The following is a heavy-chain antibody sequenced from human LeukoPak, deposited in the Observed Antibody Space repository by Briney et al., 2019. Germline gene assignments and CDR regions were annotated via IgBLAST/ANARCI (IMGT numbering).Heavy chain of an antibody. D-gene: IGHD3/OR15-3a*01. V-gene: IGHV4-59*08. Sequence: SETLSLTCTVSGGSISSYYWSWIRQPPGKGLKWIGYIYYSGSTSYSPSLRSRVTISVDTSKNRSSLKLTSVTAADTAVYYCARQTGSGLFILPGGQGTLVTVSS. CDR2: IYYSGST. CDR3: ARQTGSGLFILP. CDR1: GGSISSYY. J-gene: IGHJ4*02.